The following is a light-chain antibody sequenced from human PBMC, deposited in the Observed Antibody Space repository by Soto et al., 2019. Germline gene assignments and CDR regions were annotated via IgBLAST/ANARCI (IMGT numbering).Light chain of an antibody. V-gene: IGKV1-8*01. J-gene: IGKJ1*01. Sequence: AIRMTQPPSSLSASTGDRVTITCRASQGISSYLAWYQQKPGKAPKLLIYAASTLQSGVPSRFSGSGSGTDSTLTISCLQSEDFATYYCQQYYSYPRTFGQGTKVDIK. CDR2: AAS. CDR3: QQYYSYPRT. CDR1: QGISSY.